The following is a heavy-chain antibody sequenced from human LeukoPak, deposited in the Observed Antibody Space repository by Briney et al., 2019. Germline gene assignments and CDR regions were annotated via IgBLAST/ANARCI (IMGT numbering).Heavy chain of an antibody. CDR1: GGTFSSYA. J-gene: IGHJ6*03. V-gene: IGHV1-69*05. D-gene: IGHD6-19*01. CDR3: ASIAVAVRSRHYYYYMDV. Sequence: GASVKVSCKASGGTFSSYAISWVRQAPGQGLEWMGGIIPIFGIANYAQKFQGRVTITTDESTSTAYMELSSLRSEDTAVYYCASIAVAVRSRHYYYYMDVWGKGTTVTVSS. CDR2: IIPIFGIA.